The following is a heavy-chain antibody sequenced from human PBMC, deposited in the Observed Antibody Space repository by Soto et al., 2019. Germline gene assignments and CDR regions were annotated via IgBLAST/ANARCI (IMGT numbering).Heavy chain of an antibody. V-gene: IGHV1-18*01. CDR1: GYTFSSYG. J-gene: IGHJ4*02. CDR2: ISGYDGNT. Sequence: ASVKVSCKASGYTFSSYGVNWVRQAPGQGLEWMGWISGYDGNTNYAPKFQGRVTMTTDTSARTAYMELTSLRSDDTAVYYCARRAETNGWNGFGADKYYFDFWGQGTLVTVSS. CDR3: ARRAETNGWNGFGADKYYFDF. D-gene: IGHD1-1*01.